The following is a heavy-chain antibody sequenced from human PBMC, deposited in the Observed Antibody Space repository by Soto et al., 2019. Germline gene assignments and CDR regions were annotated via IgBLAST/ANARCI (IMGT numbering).Heavy chain of an antibody. D-gene: IGHD6-25*01. J-gene: IGHJ4*02. CDR2: IIPIFGTA. CDR1: GGTFSSYA. CDR3: ARAGPAARPDS. Sequence: QVQLVQSGAEVKKPGSSVKVSCKASGGTFSSYAISWVRQAPGQGLEWMGGIIPIFGTANYAQKFQGRVRIPADKPPSKANMELSSRRSEDTAVYSCARAGPAARPDSGGQEPLVTVSS. V-gene: IGHV1-69*06.